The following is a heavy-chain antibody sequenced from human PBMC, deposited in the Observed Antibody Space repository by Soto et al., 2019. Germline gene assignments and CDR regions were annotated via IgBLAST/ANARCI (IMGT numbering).Heavy chain of an antibody. CDR2: ISPSTSHI. J-gene: IGHJ6*02. V-gene: IGHV3-21*01. D-gene: IGHD2-15*01. CDR1: GFTFSSCT. CDR3: SGCSGGACHQHYGMDV. Sequence: EVHLVASGGGLVKPGGSLRLSCAVSGFTFSSCTMNWVRQAPGKGLEWVSSISPSTSHIYYADSVKGRFTISRDNAKNSLFLQMNSLRAEHTAVYYCSGCSGGACHQHYGMDVWGQGTTVTVSS.